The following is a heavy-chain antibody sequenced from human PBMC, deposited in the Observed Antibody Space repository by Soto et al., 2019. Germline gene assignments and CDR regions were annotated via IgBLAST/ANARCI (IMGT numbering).Heavy chain of an antibody. CDR1: GYTFTAFW. Sequence: QVQLVQSGAEVKEPGASVKVSCKASGYTFTAFWIHWVRQAPGQGPEWVARIDPKSGETKYDRVLEXXIPVTSEAATSTVYLGLSSLSSEDTAFYFCVRDRSQAWFAPWCQGTLVTVSS. J-gene: IGHJ5*02. V-gene: IGHV1-46*01. CDR2: IDPKSGET. CDR3: VRDRSQAWFAP.